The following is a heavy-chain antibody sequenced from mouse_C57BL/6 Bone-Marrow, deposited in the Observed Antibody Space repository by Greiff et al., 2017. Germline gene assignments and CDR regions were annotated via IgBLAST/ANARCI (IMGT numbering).Heavy chain of an antibody. Sequence: VQLQQSGAELARPGASVKMSCKASGYTFTSYTMHWVKQRPGQGLEWIGYINPSSGYTKYNQKFKDKATLTADNSSSTAYMHLSSLTSEDSAVYYCARDYYGGSYWYFDVWGTGTTVTVSS. CDR1: GYTFTSYT. D-gene: IGHD1-1*01. CDR2: INPSSGYT. V-gene: IGHV1-4*01. CDR3: ARDYYGGSYWYFDV. J-gene: IGHJ1*03.